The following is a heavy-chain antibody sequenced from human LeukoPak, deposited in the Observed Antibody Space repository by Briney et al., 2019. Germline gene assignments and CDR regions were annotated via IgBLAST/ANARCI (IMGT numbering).Heavy chain of an antibody. D-gene: IGHD5-24*01. CDR1: GGSISSYY. CDR2: IYTSGST. CDR3: ARESGRDGYNYPYYFDY. Sequence: PSETLSLTCTVSGGSISSYYWSWIRQPAGKGLEWIGRIYTSGSTNYNPSLKSRVIMSVDTSKNQFSLKLSSVTAADTAVYYCARESGRDGYNYPYYFDYWGQGTLVTVSS. J-gene: IGHJ4*02. V-gene: IGHV4-4*07.